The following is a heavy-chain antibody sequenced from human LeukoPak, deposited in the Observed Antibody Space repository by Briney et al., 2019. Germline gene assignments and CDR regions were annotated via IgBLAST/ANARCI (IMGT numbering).Heavy chain of an antibody. CDR3: ARHFPRYSSSWYTYYYGMDV. J-gene: IGHJ6*02. V-gene: IGHV4-4*07. D-gene: IGHD6-13*01. CDR2: IYTSGST. CDR1: GGSISSYY. Sequence: TSETLSLTCTVSGGSISSYYWSWIRQPAGKGLEWIGRIYTSGSTNYNPSLKSRVTMSVDTSKNQFSLKLSSVTAADTAVYYCARHFPRYSSSWYTYYYGMDVWGQGTTVTVSS.